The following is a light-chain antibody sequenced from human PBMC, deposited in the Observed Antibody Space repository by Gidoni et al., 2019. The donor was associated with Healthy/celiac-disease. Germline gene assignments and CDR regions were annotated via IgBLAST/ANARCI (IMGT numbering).Light chain of an antibody. CDR3: QQRSNWLIT. V-gene: IGKV3-11*01. CDR1: QSVSSY. CDR2: DAS. J-gene: IGKJ5*01. Sequence: EIVVTQSPAPLSLSPGERATLSCRASQSVSSYLALYQQKPGQAPRLLIYDASNRATGIPARFSGSGSGTDFTLTISSLEPEDFAVYYCQQRSNWLITFGQGTRLEIK.